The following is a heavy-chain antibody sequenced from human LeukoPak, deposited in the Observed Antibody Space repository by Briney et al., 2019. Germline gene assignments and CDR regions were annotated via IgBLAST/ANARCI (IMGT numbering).Heavy chain of an antibody. J-gene: IGHJ4*02. D-gene: IGHD6-19*01. CDR2: IYYSGST. V-gene: IGHV4-59*08. Sequence: SETLSLTCTVSGGSISSYYWSWIRQPPGKGLEWIGYIYYSGSTNYNPSLKSRVTISVDTSKNQFSLKLSSVTAADTAVYYCARQDHSGWYLLFDYWGQGTLVTVSS. CDR1: GGSISSYY. CDR3: ARQDHSGWYLLFDY.